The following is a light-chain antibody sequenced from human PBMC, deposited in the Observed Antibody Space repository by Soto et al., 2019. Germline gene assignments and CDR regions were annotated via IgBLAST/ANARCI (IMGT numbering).Light chain of an antibody. J-gene: IGKJ1*01. Sequence: DIQMTQSPSSLSASLGDRVTITCRASQGIGIYLAWYQQKPGQAPRLLVYDASSRATGIPDRFSGSGSGTDFTLTISRLEPEDFAVYYCQQYGSAPRTFGQGTKVEIK. CDR3: QQYGSAPRT. CDR2: DAS. V-gene: IGKV3-20*01. CDR1: QGIGIY.